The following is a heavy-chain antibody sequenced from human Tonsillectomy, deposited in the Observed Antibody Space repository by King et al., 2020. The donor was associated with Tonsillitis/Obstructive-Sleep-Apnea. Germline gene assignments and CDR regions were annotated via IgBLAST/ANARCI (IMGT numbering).Heavy chain of an antibody. CDR3: ARDPDSGSYYGDAFDI. CDR1: GGSFSGYY. J-gene: IGHJ3*02. Sequence: VQLQQWGAGLLKPSETLSLTCAVYGGSFSGYYWSWIRQPPGKGLEWIGEINHSGSTNYNPSLKSRVTISVDTSKNQFSLKLSSVTAADTAVYYCARDPDSGSYYGDAFDIWGLGTMVTVSS. CDR2: INHSGST. D-gene: IGHD1-26*01. V-gene: IGHV4-34*01.